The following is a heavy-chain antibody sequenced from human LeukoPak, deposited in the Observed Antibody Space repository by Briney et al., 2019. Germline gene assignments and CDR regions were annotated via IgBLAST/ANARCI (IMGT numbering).Heavy chain of an antibody. Sequence: GGSLRLSCAASGFTFSSYSMNWVRQAPGKGLEWVSSISSSSSYIYYADSVKGRFTISRDNAKNSLYLQMNSLRAEDTAVYYCARDLLAAAGTHYWGQGTLVTVSS. CDR3: ARDLLAAAGTHY. CDR1: GFTFSSYS. D-gene: IGHD6-13*01. J-gene: IGHJ4*02. V-gene: IGHV3-21*01. CDR2: ISSSSSYI.